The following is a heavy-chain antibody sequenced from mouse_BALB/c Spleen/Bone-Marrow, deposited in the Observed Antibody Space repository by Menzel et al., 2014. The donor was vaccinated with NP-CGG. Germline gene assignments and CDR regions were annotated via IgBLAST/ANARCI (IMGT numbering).Heavy chain of an antibody. CDR3: ARYWDAY. CDR2: IDPRTANT. Sequence: VKLMESGAELAKPGASVKMSCKVSDYTFTSYWIHWVKQRPGQGLEWIGYIDPRTANTEYSQKFKDKATLTADKSSSTAYMQLSSLTSEDSAVYYCARYWDAYWGQGTLVTVSA. V-gene: IGHV1-7*01. D-gene: IGHD4-1*01. J-gene: IGHJ3*01. CDR1: DYTFTSYW.